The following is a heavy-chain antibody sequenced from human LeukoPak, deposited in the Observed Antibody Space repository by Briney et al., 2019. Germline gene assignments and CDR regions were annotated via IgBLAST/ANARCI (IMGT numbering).Heavy chain of an antibody. J-gene: IGHJ3*02. Sequence: SETLSLTCAVYGGSFSGYYWSWIRQPPGKGLEWIGEINHSGSTNYNPSLKSRVTISVDTSKNQFSLKLSSVTAADTAVYYCARGAVAGAFDIWGQGTMVTVSS. CDR1: GGSFSGYY. D-gene: IGHD6-19*01. V-gene: IGHV4-34*01. CDR2: INHSGST. CDR3: ARGAVAGAFDI.